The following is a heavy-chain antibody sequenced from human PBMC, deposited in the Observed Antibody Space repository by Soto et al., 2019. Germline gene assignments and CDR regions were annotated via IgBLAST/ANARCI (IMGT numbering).Heavy chain of an antibody. D-gene: IGHD1-1*01. Sequence: QGHLVQSGAEVKKPGASVKVSCKGSGYTFTSYGITWVRQAPGQGLEWMGWISAHHGNTNYAQKPQGRVTVTSDTSTSTAYMELRSLRSDDTAVYYCARGRYGDYWGQGALVTVSS. CDR2: ISAHHGNT. CDR1: GYTFTSYG. V-gene: IGHV1-18*01. CDR3: ARGRYGDY. J-gene: IGHJ4*02.